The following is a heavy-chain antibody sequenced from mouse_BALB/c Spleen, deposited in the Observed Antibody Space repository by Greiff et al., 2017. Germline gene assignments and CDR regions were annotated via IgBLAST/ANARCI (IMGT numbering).Heavy chain of an antibody. V-gene: IGHV3-2*02. D-gene: IGHD1-1*01. J-gene: IGHJ2*01. CDR1: GYSITSDYA. Sequence: DVKLVESGPGLVKPSQSLSLTCTVTGYSITSDYAWNWIRQFPGNKLEWMGYISYSGSTSYNPSLKSRISITRDTSKNQFFLQLNSVTTEDTATYYCARDYYGSSFGYWGQGTTLTVSS. CDR3: ARDYYGSSFGY. CDR2: ISYSGST.